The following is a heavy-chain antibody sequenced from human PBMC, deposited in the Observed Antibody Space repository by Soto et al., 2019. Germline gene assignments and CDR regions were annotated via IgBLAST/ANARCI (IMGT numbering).Heavy chain of an antibody. J-gene: IGHJ6*02. CDR3: ATCSGGSCAHYYYGMDV. Sequence: SVKVSCKASGGTFSSYAISWVRQAPGQGLEWMGGIIPIFGTANYAQKFQGRVTITADKSTSTAYMELSSLRSEDTAVYYCATCSGGSCAHYYYGMDVWGQETTVTVSS. CDR2: IIPIFGTA. V-gene: IGHV1-69*06. CDR1: GGTFSSYA. D-gene: IGHD2-15*01.